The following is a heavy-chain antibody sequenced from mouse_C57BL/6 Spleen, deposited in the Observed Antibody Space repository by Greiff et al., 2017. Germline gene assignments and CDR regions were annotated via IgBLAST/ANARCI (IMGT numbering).Heavy chain of an antibody. CDR1: GYTFTDYT. Sequence: VQLQQSGAELVKPGASVKLSCKASGYTFTDYTIHWVKQRSGQGLEWLGWFYPGSGSIKYNEKFKDKATLTADKSSSTVYMELSRLTSEDSAVYFCERHGVLEYYGNSSYFDYWGQGTTLTVSS. CDR3: ERHGVLEYYGNSSYFDY. CDR2: FYPGSGSI. D-gene: IGHD1-1*01. V-gene: IGHV1-62-2*01. J-gene: IGHJ2*01.